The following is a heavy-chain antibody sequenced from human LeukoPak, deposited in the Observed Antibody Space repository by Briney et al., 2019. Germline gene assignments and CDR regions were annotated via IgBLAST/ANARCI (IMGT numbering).Heavy chain of an antibody. V-gene: IGHV3-33*08. CDR3: ARDAQLYGGKTLGY. D-gene: IGHD4-23*01. Sequence: GGSLRLSCAASGFTFSSYGMHWVRQAPGKGLEWVAVIWYDGSNKYYADSVKGRFTISRDNSKNTLYLQMNSLRAEDTAVYYCARDAQLYGGKTLGYWGQGTLVTVSS. CDR2: IWYDGSNK. J-gene: IGHJ4*02. CDR1: GFTFSSYG.